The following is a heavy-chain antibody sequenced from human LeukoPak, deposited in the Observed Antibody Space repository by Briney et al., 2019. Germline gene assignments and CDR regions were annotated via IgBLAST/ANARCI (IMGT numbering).Heavy chain of an antibody. CDR1: GGSFSGYY. CDR2: INHSGST. CDR3: ATYSSGWYGFYLDY. J-gene: IGHJ4*02. Sequence: SETLSLACAVYGGSFSGYYWSWIRQPPGKGLEWIGEINHSGSTNYNPSLKSRVTISVDTSKNQFSLKLSSVTAADTAVYYCATYSSGWYGFYLDYWGQGTLVTVSS. V-gene: IGHV4-34*01. D-gene: IGHD6-19*01.